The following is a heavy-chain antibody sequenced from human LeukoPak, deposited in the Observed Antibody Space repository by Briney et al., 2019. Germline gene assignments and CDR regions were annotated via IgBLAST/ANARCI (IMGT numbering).Heavy chain of an antibody. Sequence: PGGSLRLSCAASGFTFSSYWMSWVRQAAGKGLEWVANIKQDGSEKYYVDSVKGRFTISRDNAKNSLYLQMNSLRAEDTAVYYCAGGGGEYYYYYYGMDVWGQGTTVTVSS. CDR1: GFTFSSYW. CDR3: AGGGGEYYYYYYGMDV. V-gene: IGHV3-7*01. CDR2: IKQDGSEK. J-gene: IGHJ6*02. D-gene: IGHD3-16*01.